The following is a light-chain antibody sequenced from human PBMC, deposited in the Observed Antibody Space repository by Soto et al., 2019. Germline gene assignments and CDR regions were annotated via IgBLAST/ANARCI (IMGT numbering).Light chain of an antibody. CDR1: QSLSSNF. CDR2: DSS. J-gene: IGKJ1*01. V-gene: IGKV3-20*01. CDR3: QQYGSSGT. Sequence: PGERATLSCRASQSLSSNFLAWYQQKPGQHPRLLIYDSSTRATGFPDRFSGSGSGTDFTLTISRLEPEDFAVYYCQQYGSSGTFGQGTKVDIK.